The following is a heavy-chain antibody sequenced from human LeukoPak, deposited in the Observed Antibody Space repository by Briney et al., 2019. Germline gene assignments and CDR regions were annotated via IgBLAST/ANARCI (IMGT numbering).Heavy chain of an antibody. CDR1: GGSISSYY. Sequence: SETLSLTCTVSGGSISSYYWSWIRQPPGKGLEWIGYIYYSGSTNYNPSLKSRVTISVDTSKNQFSLKLSSVTAADTAVYYCARAAPYYYDSSGYFDYWGQGTLVTVSS. V-gene: IGHV4-59*01. CDR3: ARAAPYYYDSSGYFDY. J-gene: IGHJ4*02. CDR2: IYYSGST. D-gene: IGHD3-22*01.